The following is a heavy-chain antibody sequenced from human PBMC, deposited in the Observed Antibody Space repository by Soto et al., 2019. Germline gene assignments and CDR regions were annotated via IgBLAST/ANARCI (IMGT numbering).Heavy chain of an antibody. J-gene: IGHJ5*02. D-gene: IGHD6-6*01. CDR2: ISAYNGNT. V-gene: IGHV1-18*01. CDR1: GYTFTSYG. Sequence: GASVKVSCKASGYTFTSYGISWVRQAPGQGLEWMGWISAYNGNTNYAQKLQGRVTMTTDTSTSTAYMELRSLRSDDTAVYYCARDRDSSSSGWFDPWGQGTLVTVSS. CDR3: ARDRDSSSSGWFDP.